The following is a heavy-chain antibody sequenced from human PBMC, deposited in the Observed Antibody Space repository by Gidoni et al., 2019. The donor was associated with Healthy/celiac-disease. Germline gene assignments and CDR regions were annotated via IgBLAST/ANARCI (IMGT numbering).Heavy chain of an antibody. J-gene: IGHJ4*02. CDR3: AKGRLGYDSSGYYWDY. CDR2: ISGSGGST. Sequence: EVQLLESGGGLVQHGGSLRLSCAASGFTFSSYAMSWVRQAPGKGLEWVSGISGSGGSTYYADSVKGRFTISRDNSKNTLYLQMNSLRAEDTAVYYCAKGRLGYDSSGYYWDYWGQGTLVTVSS. CDR1: GFTFSSYA. D-gene: IGHD3-22*01. V-gene: IGHV3-23*01.